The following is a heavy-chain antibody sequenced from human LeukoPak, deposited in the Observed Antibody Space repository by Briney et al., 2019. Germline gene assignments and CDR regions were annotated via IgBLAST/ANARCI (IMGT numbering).Heavy chain of an antibody. CDR3: ASRDSSGYYFIY. D-gene: IGHD3-22*01. J-gene: IGHJ4*02. CDR1: GYTFTSYD. Sequence: ASVKVSCKASGYTFTSYDINWVRQATGQGLEWMGWMNPNSGNTGYAQKFQGRVTITRNTSISTAYMELSSLRSEDTAVYYCASRDSSGYYFIYWGQGTLVTVSS. CDR2: MNPNSGNT. V-gene: IGHV1-8*03.